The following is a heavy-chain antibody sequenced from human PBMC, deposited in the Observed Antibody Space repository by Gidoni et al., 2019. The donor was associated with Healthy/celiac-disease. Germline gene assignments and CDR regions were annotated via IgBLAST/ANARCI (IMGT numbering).Heavy chain of an antibody. V-gene: IGHV3-74*01. J-gene: IGHJ6*02. Sequence: EVQLVESGGGLVQPGGSLRLSCAASVFTFSSYWMHWVRQAPGKGLVWVSRINGDWCITSYADSLKARFTISRDNAKNTLYLQMNSLIAEDTAVYYCARDYGLVVPATITYYYGMDVWGQGTTVTVSS. CDR1: VFTFSSYW. CDR2: INGDWCIT. CDR3: ARDYGLVVPATITYYYGMDV. D-gene: IGHD2-2*01.